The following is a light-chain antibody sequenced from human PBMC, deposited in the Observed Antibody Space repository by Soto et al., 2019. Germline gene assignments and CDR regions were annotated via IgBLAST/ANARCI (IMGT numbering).Light chain of an antibody. CDR3: CSYAGSYTFEV. V-gene: IGLV2-11*01. Sequence: QSALTQPRSVSGSPGQSVTISCTGTSSDVGGYNYVSWYQQHPGKATKLMIYDVSKRPSGVPDRLSGSKSGNTASLTISGLQAEDEVDYYCCSYAGSYTFEVFGTGTKVTVL. J-gene: IGLJ1*01. CDR2: DVS. CDR1: SSDVGGYNY.